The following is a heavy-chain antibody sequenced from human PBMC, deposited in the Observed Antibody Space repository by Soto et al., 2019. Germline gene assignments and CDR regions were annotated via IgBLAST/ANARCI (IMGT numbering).Heavy chain of an antibody. CDR3: ARGPPYYDILTGYQNWFDP. J-gene: IGHJ5*02. Sequence: ASVKVSCKASGYTFTSYDINWVRQATGQGLEWMGWMNPNSGNTGYAQKFQGRVTMTRNTSISTAYMEPSSLRSEDTAVYYCARGPPYYDILTGYQNWFDPWGQGTLVTVSS. D-gene: IGHD3-9*01. CDR1: GYTFTSYD. CDR2: MNPNSGNT. V-gene: IGHV1-8*01.